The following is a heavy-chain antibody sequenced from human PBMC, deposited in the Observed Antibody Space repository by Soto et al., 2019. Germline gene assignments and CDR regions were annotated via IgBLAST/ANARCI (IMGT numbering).Heavy chain of an antibody. V-gene: IGHV3-23*01. CDR3: AKGHYGSGSYYNDHFDY. Sequence: GGSMRLSCAASGFTFSSYAMSWVRQAPGKGLEWVSAISGSGGSTYYADSVKGRFTISRDNSKNTLYLQMNSLRAEDTAVYYCAKGHYGSGSYYNDHFDYWGQGTLVTVSS. CDR1: GFTFSSYA. D-gene: IGHD3-10*01. CDR2: ISGSGGST. J-gene: IGHJ4*02.